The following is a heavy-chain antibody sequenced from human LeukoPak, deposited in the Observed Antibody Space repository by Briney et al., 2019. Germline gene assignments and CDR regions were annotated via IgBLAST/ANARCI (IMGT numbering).Heavy chain of an antibody. CDR2: ISPEGGDT. V-gene: IGHV1-2*02. Sequence: GASVKVCFKASGYTFTDYFMHWVRQAPGQGLEWMGWISPEGGDTHYAQRFQGRVTMTRDTSISTAYMELTSLSSDDTAFYYCARNYGHNSKYFDLWGQGPLHPVSS. CDR1: GYTFTDYF. J-gene: IGHJ4*02. CDR3: ARNYGHNSKYFDL. D-gene: IGHD4-17*01.